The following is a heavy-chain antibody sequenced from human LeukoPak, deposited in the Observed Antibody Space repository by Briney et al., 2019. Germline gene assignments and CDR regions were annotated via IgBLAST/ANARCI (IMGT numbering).Heavy chain of an antibody. Sequence: ASVKVSCKASGYIFTGYNIQWVRQAPGQGLERMGWINLNSGDTKYAQNFQGRVTKTRDTSNNTVYLDLTRLIFDDTAMYYCARDGVFRFEVGDVYYYYMDVWGKGTTGIISS. CDR2: INLNSGDT. CDR3: ARDGVFRFEVGDVYYYYMDV. J-gene: IGHJ6*03. CDR1: GYIFTGYN. V-gene: IGHV1-2*02. D-gene: IGHD2-21*02.